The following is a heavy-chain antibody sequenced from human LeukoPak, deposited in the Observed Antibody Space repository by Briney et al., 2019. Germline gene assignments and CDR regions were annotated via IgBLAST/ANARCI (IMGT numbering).Heavy chain of an antibody. Sequence: PGGSLRLSCAASGFTFSSYSMNWVRQAPGKGLEWVSSISSISTYIYYADSVKGRFTISRGNAKNSLYLQMNSLRAEDTAVYYCARFGATVAAAFDPWGQGTLVTVSS. CDR1: GFTFSSYS. D-gene: IGHD3-16*01. J-gene: IGHJ5*02. CDR2: ISSISTYI. CDR3: ARFGATVAAAFDP. V-gene: IGHV3-21*01.